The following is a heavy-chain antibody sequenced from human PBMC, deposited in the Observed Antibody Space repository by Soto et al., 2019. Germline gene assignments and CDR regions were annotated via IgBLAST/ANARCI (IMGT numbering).Heavy chain of an antibody. Sequence: ASVKVSCKASGYSFSSYHIHWVGQAPGQGLEWMGRMNPGGGSTGYAQKLQGRVTMTRNTSTSTAYMELSSLRSEDTAVYYCARGARGEHGRHAFDIWGQGTMVTVSS. V-gene: IGHV1-46*04. J-gene: IGHJ3*02. CDR2: MNPGGGST. CDR3: ARGARGEHGRHAFDI. D-gene: IGHD4-17*01. CDR1: GYSFSSYH.